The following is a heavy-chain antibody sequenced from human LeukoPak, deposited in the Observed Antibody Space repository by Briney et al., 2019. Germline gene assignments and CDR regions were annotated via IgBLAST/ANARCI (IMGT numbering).Heavy chain of an antibody. D-gene: IGHD3-16*02. CDR3: ARDRDYDYVWGSYRYKTVPGY. Sequence: PGGSLRLSCAASGFTFSDYYMSWIRQAPGKGLEWVSYISSSGSTIYYADSVKGRFTISRDNAKNSLYLQMNSLRAEDTAVYYCARDRDYDYVWGSYRYKTVPGYWGQGTLVTVSS. V-gene: IGHV3-11*04. J-gene: IGHJ4*02. CDR1: GFTFSDYY. CDR2: ISSSGSTI.